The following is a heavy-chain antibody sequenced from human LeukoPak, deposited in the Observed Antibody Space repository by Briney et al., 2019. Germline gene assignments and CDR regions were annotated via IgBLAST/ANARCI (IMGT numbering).Heavy chain of an antibody. V-gene: IGHV3-9*01. CDR3: AKDVTGTGAFDI. Sequence: GGSLRLSCAASGFTFEDYVMHWVRQAPGKGLEWVSGITWNSGTIGYADSVKGRFTISRDNAKNSLYLQMNSLRAEDTALYYCAKDVTGTGAFDIWGQGTMVTVSS. CDR1: GFTFEDYV. J-gene: IGHJ3*02. CDR2: ITWNSGTI. D-gene: IGHD1-7*01.